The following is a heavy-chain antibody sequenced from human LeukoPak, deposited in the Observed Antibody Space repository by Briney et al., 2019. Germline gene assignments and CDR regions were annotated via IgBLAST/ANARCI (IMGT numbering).Heavy chain of an antibody. CDR2: INSNSGGT. CDR1: GYTFTNYF. D-gene: IGHD2-2*01. Sequence: GASVKVSCKASGYTFTNYFLHWLRQAPGQGLEWMGWINSNSGGTHYAQKFQGRVTMTRDTSINTAYMELSRLRSDDTAVYYCAGELLGYCSSTSCYASVALDPWGQGTLVTVSS. CDR3: AGELLGYCSSTSCYASVALDP. J-gene: IGHJ5*02. V-gene: IGHV1-2*02.